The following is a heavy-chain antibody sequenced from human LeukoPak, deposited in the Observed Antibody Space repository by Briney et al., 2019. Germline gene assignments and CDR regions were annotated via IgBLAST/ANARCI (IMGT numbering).Heavy chain of an antibody. CDR3: ARGSGRDAFDI. CDR2: IYISGST. V-gene: IGHV4-61*02. Sequence: SETLSLTCTVSGGSISSGSYYWSWIRQPAGKGLGWIGRIYISGSTNYNPSLKSRVTISADTSKNQFSLKLSSVTAADTAVYYCARGSGRDAFDIWGQGTMVTVSS. D-gene: IGHD2-15*01. J-gene: IGHJ3*02. CDR1: GGSISSGSYY.